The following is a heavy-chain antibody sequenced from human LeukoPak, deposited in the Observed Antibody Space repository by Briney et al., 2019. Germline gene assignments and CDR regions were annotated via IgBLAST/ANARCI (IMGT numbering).Heavy chain of an antibody. J-gene: IGHJ4*02. CDR2: IYYSGST. Sequence: SETLSLTCTVSGGSISSYYWSWIRQPPGKGLEWIGYIYYSGSTNYNPSLKSRVAMSVDTSKNQFSLKLSSVTAADTAVYYCARLSADSGSSRGFDYWGQGTLVTVSS. CDR1: GGSISSYY. V-gene: IGHV4-59*12. CDR3: ARLSADSGSSRGFDY. D-gene: IGHD2-2*01.